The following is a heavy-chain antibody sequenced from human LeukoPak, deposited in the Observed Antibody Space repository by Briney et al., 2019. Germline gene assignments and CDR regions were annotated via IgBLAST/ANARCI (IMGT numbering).Heavy chain of an antibody. CDR1: GYTFTGYY. V-gene: IGHV1-2*02. CDR2: INPNSGGT. CDR3: ARDEKPYCSSTSCSDWFDP. Sequence: ASVKVSCKASGYTFTGYYMHWVRQAPGQGLEWMGWINPNSGGTNYAQKFQGRVTITADKSTSTAYMELSSLRSEDTAVYYCARDEKPYCSSTSCSDWFDPWGQGTLVTVSS. D-gene: IGHD2-2*01. J-gene: IGHJ5*02.